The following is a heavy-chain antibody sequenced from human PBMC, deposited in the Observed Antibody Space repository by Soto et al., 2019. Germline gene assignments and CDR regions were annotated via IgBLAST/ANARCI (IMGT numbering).Heavy chain of an antibody. D-gene: IGHD6-13*01. CDR3: AQDLGSSWYHYNSFAP. V-gene: IGHV3-23*01. Sequence: EVQLLESGGGLVQPGGSLRLSCAASGFTFSGYAMSWVRQAPGKGLEWVSATGSGSPFYADSVKGRFTISRDNANSMLYLQMNSLRADDTAVYFCAQDLGSSWYHYNSFAPGGQGTLVTVSS. CDR1: GFTFSGYA. J-gene: IGHJ5*02. CDR2: TGSGSP.